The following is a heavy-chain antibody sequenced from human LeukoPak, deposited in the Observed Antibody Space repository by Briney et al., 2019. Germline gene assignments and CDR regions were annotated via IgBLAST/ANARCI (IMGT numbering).Heavy chain of an antibody. CDR2: IYYSGST. Sequence: SETLSLTCTVSGGSISSSSYYWGWIRQPPGKGLEWIGSIYYSGSTYYNPSLKSRVTISVDTSKNQFSLKLSSVTAADTAVYYCARLLRYFDWLSPGYFYYWGQGTLVTASS. CDR1: GGSISSSSYY. CDR3: ARLLRYFDWLSPGYFYY. V-gene: IGHV4-39*01. J-gene: IGHJ4*02. D-gene: IGHD3-9*01.